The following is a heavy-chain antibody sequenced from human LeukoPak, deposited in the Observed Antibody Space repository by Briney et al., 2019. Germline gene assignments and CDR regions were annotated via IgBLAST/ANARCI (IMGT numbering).Heavy chain of an antibody. D-gene: IGHD1-26*01. CDR3: AYRNNFEY. Sequence: GGSQRLSCAASGFSFSGHWMNWVRQPPGKGLEWVANIKADGSEKYYVDSVKGRFTISRDDAKRTVDLRMDNLRAEDTAIYYCAYRNNFEYWGQGALVTVSS. J-gene: IGHJ4*02. V-gene: IGHV3-7*05. CDR1: GFSFSGHW. CDR2: IKADGSEK.